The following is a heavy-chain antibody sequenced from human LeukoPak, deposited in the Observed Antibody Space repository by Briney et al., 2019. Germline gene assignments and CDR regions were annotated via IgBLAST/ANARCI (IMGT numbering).Heavy chain of an antibody. Sequence: GGSLRLSCAASGFTFSRYGIHWVRQAPGKGLEWMAVISYDGSNKYYADSVKGRFTISRDNSKNTLYLQMNSPRAEDTAVYYCAKTRVDYYYYMDVWGKGTTVTISS. CDR2: ISYDGSNK. CDR1: GFTFSRYG. J-gene: IGHJ6*03. CDR3: AKTRVDYYYYMDV. D-gene: IGHD2-15*01. V-gene: IGHV3-30*18.